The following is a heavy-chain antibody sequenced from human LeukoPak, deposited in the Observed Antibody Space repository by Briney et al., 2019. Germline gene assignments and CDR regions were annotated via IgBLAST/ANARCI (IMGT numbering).Heavy chain of an antibody. CDR3: ARDLIAAAGNGEFDP. Sequence: ASVNVSCKASGYTFTSYGISWVRQAPGQGLEWMGWISAYNGNTNYAQKLQGRVTMTTDTSTSTAYMELRSLRSDDTAVYYCARDLIAAAGNGEFDPWGQGTLVTVSS. D-gene: IGHD6-13*01. J-gene: IGHJ5*02. V-gene: IGHV1-18*01. CDR1: GYTFTSYG. CDR2: ISAYNGNT.